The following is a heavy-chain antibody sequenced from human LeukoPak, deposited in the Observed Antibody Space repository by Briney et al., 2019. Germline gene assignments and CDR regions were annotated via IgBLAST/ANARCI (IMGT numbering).Heavy chain of an antibody. CDR2: IYYSGTT. CDR1: GGSISSVDYF. CDR3: TRAYWIGFHFDS. Sequence: SHTLSLTCSVSGGSISSVDYFWTWIRQPPGKGLEYIGYIYYSGTTYYNPSLKSRITMSVDMSANQFSLRLTSVSAADTAVYYCTRAYWIGFHFDSWGQGILVSVSS. V-gene: IGHV4-30-4*01. D-gene: IGHD3-3*01. J-gene: IGHJ4*02.